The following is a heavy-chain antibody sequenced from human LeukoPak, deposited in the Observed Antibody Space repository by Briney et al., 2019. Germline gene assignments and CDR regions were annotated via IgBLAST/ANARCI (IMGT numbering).Heavy chain of an antibody. CDR1: GFXFSNAW. D-gene: IGHD3-10*01. V-gene: IGHV3-15*01. CDR2: IKSKIDGGTT. Sequence: GGSLRLSCAASGFXFSNAWMSWVRQAPGKGLEWVGRIKSKIDGGTTDYAAPVKGRFTVSRDDLKNTLYLQMNSLKTEDTAVYYCTTDKLNYYGSGNYYRYRFDYWGQGTLVTVSS. J-gene: IGHJ4*02. CDR3: TTDKLNYYGSGNYYRYRFDY.